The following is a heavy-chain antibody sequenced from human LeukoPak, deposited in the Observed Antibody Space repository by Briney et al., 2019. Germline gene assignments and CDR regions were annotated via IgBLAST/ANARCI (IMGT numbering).Heavy chain of an antibody. CDR1: GFTFSSYG. J-gene: IGHJ6*04. CDR2: IRYDGRNK. D-gene: IGHD2-2*01. Sequence: GRSLRLSCAASGFTFSSYGMHWVRQAPGKGLEWVAYIRYDGRNKYYADSVKGRFTISRDNSKNTLYLQMNSLRAEDTAVYYCAKDRGSGVTAGIPVPQVWGKGTTVTVSS. V-gene: IGHV3-30*02. CDR3: AKDRGSGVTAGIPVPQV.